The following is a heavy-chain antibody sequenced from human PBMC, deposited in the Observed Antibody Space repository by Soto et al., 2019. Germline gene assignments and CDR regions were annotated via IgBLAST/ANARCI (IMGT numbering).Heavy chain of an antibody. D-gene: IGHD5-18*01. J-gene: IGHJ5*02. V-gene: IGHV5-10-1*03. CDR2: IDPSDSYA. CDR3: GRVRVDKAEGWFDP. Sequence: EVQLVQSGAEVKQPGESLRISCKASGYSFTSYWISWVRQMPGNGLEWMGRIDPSDSYANYSPSFQGHVTISADKSINTAYLQWSSLKASDTAMYYCGRVRVDKAEGWFDPWGQGTLVTVSS. CDR1: GYSFTSYW.